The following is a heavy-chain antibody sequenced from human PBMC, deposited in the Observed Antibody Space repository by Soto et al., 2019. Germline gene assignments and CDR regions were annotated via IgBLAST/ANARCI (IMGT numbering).Heavy chain of an antibody. J-gene: IGHJ2*01. D-gene: IGHD3-10*01. V-gene: IGHV4-34*01. Sequence: QVHLQQWCAGLLKPSETLSLTCAVYGVSFSGYYWSWIRQPPGKGLAWIGEINNSGSTNYNPSLKSRVSISVGTSNNQFSLKLSSVTAADTAVYYCARGRGDGYNQDWYFDLWGRGTLVTVSS. CDR1: GVSFSGYY. CDR3: ARGRGDGYNQDWYFDL. CDR2: INNSGST.